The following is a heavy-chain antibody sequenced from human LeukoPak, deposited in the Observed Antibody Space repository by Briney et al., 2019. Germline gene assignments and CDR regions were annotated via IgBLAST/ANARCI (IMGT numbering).Heavy chain of an antibody. V-gene: IGHV3-30*18. D-gene: IGHD3-10*01. Sequence: PGGSLRLSCAASGFTFSTYDMHWVRQAPGKGLEWVAIISYDGSDKYYADSVKGQFTISRDNSKNTLYLQMNSLRAEDTAVYYCAKDFGEAAFDIWGQGTMVTVSS. CDR3: AKDFGEAAFDI. J-gene: IGHJ3*02. CDR1: GFTFSTYD. CDR2: ISYDGSDK.